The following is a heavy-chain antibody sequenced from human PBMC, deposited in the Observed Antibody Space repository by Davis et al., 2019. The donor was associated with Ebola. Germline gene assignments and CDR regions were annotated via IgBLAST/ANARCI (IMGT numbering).Heavy chain of an antibody. D-gene: IGHD6-19*01. Sequence: SVKVSCKASGYTFTSYGISWVRQAPGQGLEWMGGIIPIFGTANYAQKFQGRVTITADESTSTAYMEQSSLRSEDTAVYYCARDEGITVAGPLFDPWGQGTLVTVSS. J-gene: IGHJ5*02. CDR1: GYTFTSYG. CDR2: IIPIFGTA. CDR3: ARDEGITVAGPLFDP. V-gene: IGHV1-69*13.